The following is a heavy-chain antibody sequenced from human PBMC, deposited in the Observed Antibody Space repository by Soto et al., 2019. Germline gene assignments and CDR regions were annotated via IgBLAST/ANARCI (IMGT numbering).Heavy chain of an antibody. V-gene: IGHV3-48*01. CDR3: ASSASPDAY. CDR1: GFIFNSYS. D-gene: IGHD1-26*01. CDR2: INSASTSV. Sequence: EAQLVESGGGLVQPGGSLRLSCVASGFIFNSYSMNWVRQAPGKGLEWISYINSASTSVFYADSVKGRFTISRDNARNSLYLQMNSLRAEDAAVYYCASSASPDAYWGQGTLVTVSS. J-gene: IGHJ4*02.